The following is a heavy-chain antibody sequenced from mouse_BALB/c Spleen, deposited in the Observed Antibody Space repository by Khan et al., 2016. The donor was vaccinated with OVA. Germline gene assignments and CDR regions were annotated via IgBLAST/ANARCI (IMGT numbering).Heavy chain of an antibody. CDR2: IDPANDNS. Sequence: VQLKQSGAELVKPGASVKLSCTASGFNINDTHMHWVKQRPEQGLEWIGRIDPANDNSKYDPRFQGKATITADTSSNTAYLHLSSLTSEDTAVYYCAPAGTGDYFDYWGQGTTLTVSS. D-gene: IGHD4-1*01. CDR1: GFNINDTH. CDR3: APAGTGDYFDY. V-gene: IGHV14-3*02. J-gene: IGHJ2*01.